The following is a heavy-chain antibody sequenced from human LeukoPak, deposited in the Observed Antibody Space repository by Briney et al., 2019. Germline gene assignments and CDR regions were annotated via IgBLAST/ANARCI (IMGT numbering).Heavy chain of an antibody. CDR3: ARDQAAAGLNNWFDP. Sequence: VGSLRLSCAASGFTFSSYAMHWVRQAPGKGLEYVSAISSNGGSTYYANSVKGRFTISRDNSKNTLYLQMGSLRAEDMAVYYCARDQAAAGLNNWFDPWGQGTRVTVSS. CDR1: GFTFSSYA. CDR2: ISSNGGST. D-gene: IGHD6-13*01. V-gene: IGHV3-64*01. J-gene: IGHJ5*02.